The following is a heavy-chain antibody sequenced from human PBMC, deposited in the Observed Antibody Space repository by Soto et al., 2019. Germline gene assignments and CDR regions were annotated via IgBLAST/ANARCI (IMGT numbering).Heavy chain of an antibody. CDR2: IYYSGST. J-gene: IGHJ5*02. CDR1: GGSVSSGSYY. D-gene: IGHD3-3*01. CDR3: ARQHYDFWSGYYLNWFDP. V-gene: IGHV4-61*01. Sequence: PSETLSLTCTVSGGSVSSGSYYWSWIRQPPGKGLEWIGYIYYSGSTNYNPSLKSRVTISVDTSKNQFSLKLSSVTAADTAVYYCARQHYDFWSGYYLNWFDPWGQGTLVTVSS.